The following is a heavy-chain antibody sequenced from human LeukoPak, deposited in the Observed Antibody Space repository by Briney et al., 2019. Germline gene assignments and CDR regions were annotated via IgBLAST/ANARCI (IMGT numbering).Heavy chain of an antibody. Sequence: GGSVKVSCQASGYTFTSYAMHWVRQAPGQRLEWMGWINAGNGNTKYSQKFQGRVTITRDTSASTAYMELSSLRSEDTAVYYCARDGLYYYDSSGYYDGHFGYWGQGTLVTVSS. V-gene: IGHV1-3*01. CDR1: GYTFTSYA. J-gene: IGHJ4*02. CDR3: ARDGLYYYDSSGYYDGHFGY. CDR2: INAGNGNT. D-gene: IGHD3-22*01.